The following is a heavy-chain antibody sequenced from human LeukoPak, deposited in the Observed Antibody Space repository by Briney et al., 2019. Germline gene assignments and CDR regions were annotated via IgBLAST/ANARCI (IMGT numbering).Heavy chain of an antibody. CDR2: ISYSGST. CDR1: GGSISSGDYY. J-gene: IGHJ6*03. V-gene: IGHV4-30-4*08. D-gene: IGHD3-3*01. Sequence: PSETLSLTCTVSGGSISSGDYYWSWIRQPPGKGLEWIGYISYSGSTYYNPSLRSRITISVDTSKNQFSLRLTSVTAADTAVYYCARDLSGPNYYYYYMGVWGKGTTVTVSS. CDR3: ARDLSGPNYYYYYMGV.